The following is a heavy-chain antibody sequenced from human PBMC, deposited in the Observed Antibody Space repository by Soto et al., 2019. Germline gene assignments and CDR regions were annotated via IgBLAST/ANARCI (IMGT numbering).Heavy chain of an antibody. J-gene: IGHJ1*01. CDR2: INPNTGDT. CDR3: ARPYSSSSLLYFFH. D-gene: IGHD6-6*01. Sequence: QVQLVQSWAEVKNPGASIKVSCTTSGYTFPHYYLHWVRQAPGKGLEWMGWINPNTGDTKYPWKFQGRVTMTRDTSTSTAYMEVRRLTSDDTAIYFCARPYSSSSLLYFFHWGQGTLVTVSS. V-gene: IGHV1-2*02. CDR1: GYTFPHYY.